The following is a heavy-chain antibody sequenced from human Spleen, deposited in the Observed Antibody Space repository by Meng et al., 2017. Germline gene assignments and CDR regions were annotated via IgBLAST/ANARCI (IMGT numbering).Heavy chain of an antibody. CDR3: ARVRGWELLDY. Sequence: QVQLVQSGAELKKPGASVRVSCKASGYTFTSYGISWVRQAPGQGLEWMGWINPNSGGTNYAQKFQGRVTMTRDTSISTAYMELSRLRSDDTAVYYCARVRGWELLDYWGQGTLVTVSS. CDR1: GYTFTSYG. V-gene: IGHV1-2*02. J-gene: IGHJ4*02. CDR2: INPNSGGT. D-gene: IGHD1-26*01.